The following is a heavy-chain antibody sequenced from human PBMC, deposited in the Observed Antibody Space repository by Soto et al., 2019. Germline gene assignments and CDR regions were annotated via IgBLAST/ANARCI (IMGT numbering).Heavy chain of an antibody. V-gene: IGHV1-2*02. D-gene: IGHD3-10*02. J-gene: IGHJ6*02. CDR2: INPKFGDT. CDR3: ARNMDYYYGRGSGNGHGV. CDR1: GYTFTAYY. Sequence: QVQLVQSGAEVKEPGDSVRVSCEASGYTFTAYYIHWVRQAPGQELEWMGWINPKFGDTTYAQDFQGRVSMTRDMSISTVYMELSRLTSDDTAIYYCARNMDYYYGRGSGNGHGVWGQGTTVTVFS.